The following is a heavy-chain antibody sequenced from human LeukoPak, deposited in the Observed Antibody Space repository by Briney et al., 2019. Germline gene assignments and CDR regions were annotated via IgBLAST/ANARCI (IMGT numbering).Heavy chain of an antibody. V-gene: IGHV3-30*04. CDR1: GFTFSSYA. J-gene: IGHJ6*02. Sequence: GGSLRLSCAASGFTFSSYAMHWVRQAPGKGLEWVAVISHDGSNKYYADSVKGRFTISRDNSKNTLYLQMNSLRAEDTAVYYCAREGYGDYYYYGMDVWGQGTTVTVSS. D-gene: IGHD4-17*01. CDR3: AREGYGDYYYYGMDV. CDR2: ISHDGSNK.